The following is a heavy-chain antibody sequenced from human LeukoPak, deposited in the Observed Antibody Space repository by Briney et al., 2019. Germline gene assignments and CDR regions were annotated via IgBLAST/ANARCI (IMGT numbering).Heavy chain of an antibody. J-gene: IGHJ4*02. V-gene: IGHV3-21*01. CDR2: ISSSSSYI. CDR1: GFTFSSYS. D-gene: IGHD5-18*01. CDR3: ASSLIQLWANFDY. Sequence: GGSLRLSCAASGFTFSSYSMNWARQAPGKGLEWVSSISSSSSYIYYADSVKGRFAISRDNAKNSLYLQMNSLRAEDTAVYYCASSLIQLWANFDYWGQGTLVTVSS.